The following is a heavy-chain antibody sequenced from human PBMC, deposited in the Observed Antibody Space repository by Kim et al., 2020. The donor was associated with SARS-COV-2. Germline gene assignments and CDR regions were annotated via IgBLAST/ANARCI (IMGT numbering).Heavy chain of an antibody. CDR3: ARSWSSSWYGAFDI. Sequence: HPTLKSRVTISVDTSKNPFSLKLSCVTAADTAVYYCARSWSSSWYGAFDIWGQGTRVTVSS. J-gene: IGHJ3*02. D-gene: IGHD6-13*01. V-gene: IGHV4-59*01.